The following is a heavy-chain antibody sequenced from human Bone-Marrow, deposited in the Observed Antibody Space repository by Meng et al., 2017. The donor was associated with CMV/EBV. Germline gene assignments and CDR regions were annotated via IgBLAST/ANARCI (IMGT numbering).Heavy chain of an antibody. V-gene: IGHV3-21*01. D-gene: IGHD3-16*02. CDR1: GFTFSSYS. CDR2: ISSSSSYI. Sequence: GGSLRLSCAASGFTFSSYSMNWVRQAPGKGLEWFSSISSSSSYIYYADSVKGRFTISRDNAKNSLYLQMNSLRAEDTAVYYCARGSAGLSTDYYYYGMDVWGQGTTVTGSS. CDR3: ARGSAGLSTDYYYYGMDV. J-gene: IGHJ6*01.